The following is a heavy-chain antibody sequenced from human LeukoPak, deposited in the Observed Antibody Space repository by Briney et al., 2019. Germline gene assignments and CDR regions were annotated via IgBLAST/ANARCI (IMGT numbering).Heavy chain of an antibody. V-gene: IGHV4-59*01. J-gene: IGHJ6*04. D-gene: IGHD3-9*01. Sequence: SETLSLTCTVSGGSISSYYWSWIRQPPGKGLEWIGYIYYSGSTNYNPSLKSRVTILVDTSKNQFSLKLGSVTAADTAVYYCAREYYDILTGWAGMDVWGKGTTVTVSS. CDR1: GGSISSYY. CDR3: AREYYDILTGWAGMDV. CDR2: IYYSGST.